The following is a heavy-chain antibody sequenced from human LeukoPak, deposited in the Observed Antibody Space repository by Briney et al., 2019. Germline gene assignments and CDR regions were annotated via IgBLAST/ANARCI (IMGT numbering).Heavy chain of an antibody. CDR2: ISADNGNT. CDR3: ARDGASTYCTDGVCYPNWFDP. D-gene: IGHD2-8*01. V-gene: IGHV1-18*01. Sequence: ASVKVSCKASGYTFTSYGISWVRQAPGQGLEWMGWISADNGNTNYAQNLQDRVTMTTDTSTSTAYMELRSLRSDDTAVYYCARDGASTYCTDGVCYPNWFDPWGQGTLVTVSS. CDR1: GYTFTSYG. J-gene: IGHJ5*02.